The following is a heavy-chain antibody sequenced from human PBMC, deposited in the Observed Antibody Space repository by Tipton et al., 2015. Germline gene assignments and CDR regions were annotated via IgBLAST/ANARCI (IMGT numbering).Heavy chain of an antibody. CDR2: IYQGGST. Sequence: TLSLTCAVSGGSISSGGFSWSWIRQPPGKGLAWIGYIYQGGSTNYNPSLKSRVTMSVDRSKNHLSLRLNSLTAADTAVYYCARAIPHYYGLENVGYYFADWGQGTLVTVSS. CDR3: ARAIPHYYGLENVGYYFAD. V-gene: IGHV4-30-2*01. J-gene: IGHJ4*02. D-gene: IGHD3/OR15-3a*01. CDR1: GGSISSGGFS.